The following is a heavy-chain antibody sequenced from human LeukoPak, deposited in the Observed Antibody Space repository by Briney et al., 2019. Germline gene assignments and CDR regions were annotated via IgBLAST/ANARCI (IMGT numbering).Heavy chain of an antibody. D-gene: IGHD3-22*01. Sequence: VASVKVSCKASGYTFTSCYLHWVRMAHAPGHELKGMVNPYSGGANYAQKFQGRVTMTRDTSISTAYMELSRLRSDDTAVYYCAREDYYDSSGYYKNKEYFQHWGQGTLVTVSS. CDR2: VNPYSGGA. CDR1: GYTFTSCY. CDR3: AREDYYDSSGYYKNKEYFQH. V-gene: IGHV1-2*02. J-gene: IGHJ1*01.